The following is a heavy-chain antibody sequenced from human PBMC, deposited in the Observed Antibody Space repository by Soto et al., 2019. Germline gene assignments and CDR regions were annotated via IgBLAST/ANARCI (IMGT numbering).Heavy chain of an antibody. CDR2: INHSGST. J-gene: IGHJ4*02. Sequence: QVQLQQWGAGLLKPSETLSLTCAVYGGSFSGYYWSWIRQPPGKGLEWIGEINHSGSTNYNPSLKSRVTISVDTSNNQFSLKLSSVTAADTAVYYCASYLGYCSGGSCGNYFDYWGQGTLVTVSS. V-gene: IGHV4-34*01. CDR1: GGSFSGYY. CDR3: ASYLGYCSGGSCGNYFDY. D-gene: IGHD2-15*01.